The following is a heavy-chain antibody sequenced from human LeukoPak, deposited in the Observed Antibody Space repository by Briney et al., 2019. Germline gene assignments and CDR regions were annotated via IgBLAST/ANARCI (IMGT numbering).Heavy chain of an antibody. Sequence: GGSLRLSCAASGFNFASHWMHWVRQTPGKGLVWVSRINSGGSGTSYADSVEGRFTISRDNAKNTLYLQMNSLRAEDTAVYYCARDTRYSSGFDYWGQGTLVTVSS. CDR3: ARDTRYSSGFDY. J-gene: IGHJ4*02. CDR2: INSGGSGT. CDR1: GFNFASHW. D-gene: IGHD6-19*01. V-gene: IGHV3-74*01.